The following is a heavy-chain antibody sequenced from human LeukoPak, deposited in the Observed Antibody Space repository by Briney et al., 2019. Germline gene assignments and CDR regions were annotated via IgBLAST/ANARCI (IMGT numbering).Heavy chain of an antibody. Sequence: PGGSLTLSCAASGFTFSDYDMHCARQVAGKGVEWVSGVGSAGNTYYPDSVKGRFTISRENGKNSVYLQMNSLRTGDTAVYYCARGRPSSGRSRPYNWFDPWGPGTLVTVSS. CDR3: ARGRPSSGRSRPYNWFDP. V-gene: IGHV3-13*01. CDR2: VGSAGNT. J-gene: IGHJ5*02. CDR1: GFTFSDYD. D-gene: IGHD3-10*01.